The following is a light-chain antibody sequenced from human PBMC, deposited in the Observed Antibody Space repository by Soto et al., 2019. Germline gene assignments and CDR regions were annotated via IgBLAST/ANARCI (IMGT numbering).Light chain of an antibody. CDR1: RSLVYSDGKAY. CDR2: KAY. V-gene: IGKV2-30*01. Sequence: DVVMTQSPLSLPVTLGQPASISCRSSRSLVYSDGKAYLNWFQQRPGQYTRSLIYKAYNRDSGVPDRFSGSGSGTDFTLQINRVEAEDVGVYYCMQATHWPPTFGRGTRVEIK. J-gene: IGKJ1*01. CDR3: MQATHWPPT.